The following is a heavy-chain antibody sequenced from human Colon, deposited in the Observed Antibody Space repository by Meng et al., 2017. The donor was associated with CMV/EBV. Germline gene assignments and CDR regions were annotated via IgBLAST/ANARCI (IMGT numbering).Heavy chain of an antibody. J-gene: IGHJ4*02. CDR1: GFTFSSKW. CDR3: ASRDY. V-gene: IGHV3-74*01. Sequence: EGQLVESGGGLVQPGVSLRLSCAASGFTFSSKWMHWVRQGPGKGLVWVSRIYTDGSTTYYADSVKGRFTISRDNAKNTLYLQMNSLRAEDTAVYYCASRDYWGQGTLVTVSS. CDR2: IYTDGSTT.